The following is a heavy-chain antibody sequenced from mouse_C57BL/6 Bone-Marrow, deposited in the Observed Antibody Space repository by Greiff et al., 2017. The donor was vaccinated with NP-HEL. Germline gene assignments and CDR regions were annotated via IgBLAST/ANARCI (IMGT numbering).Heavy chain of an antibody. CDR3: ARSTMVTTVDY. Sequence: EVQLVESGGGLVKPGGSLKLSCAASGFTFSSYAMSWVRQTPEKRLEWVATISDGGSYTYYPDNVKGRFTISRANAKNNLYLQMSHLKSEDTAMYYCARSTMVTTVDYWGQGTTLTVSS. CDR1: GFTFSSYA. CDR2: ISDGGSYT. D-gene: IGHD2-2*01. J-gene: IGHJ2*01. V-gene: IGHV5-4*01.